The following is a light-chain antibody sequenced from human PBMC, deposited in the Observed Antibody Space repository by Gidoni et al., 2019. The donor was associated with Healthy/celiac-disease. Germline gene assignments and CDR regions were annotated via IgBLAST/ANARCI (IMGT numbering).Light chain of an antibody. CDR3: AAWDDSLSGTV. V-gene: IGLV1-47*01. Sequence: QTVLLQAHPVSGTHGQRVTISCSGSSSNIGSNYVYWYQQLPGTAPNLLIYRNNQRPSGVPDRFSGSKSGTSASLAISGLRSEDEADYYCAAWDDSLSGTVFGGGTKLTVL. CDR2: RNN. J-gene: IGLJ3*02. CDR1: SSNIGSNY.